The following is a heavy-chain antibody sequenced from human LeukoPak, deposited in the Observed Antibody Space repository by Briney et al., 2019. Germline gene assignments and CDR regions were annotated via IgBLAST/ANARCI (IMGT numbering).Heavy chain of an antibody. D-gene: IGHD5-24*01. Sequence: ASVKVSCKASGYTFTSYYMHWVRQAPGQGLEWMGIINPSGGSTSYAQKFQGRVTMTRDASTSTVYMELSSLRSEDTAVYYCARGRSAGCYYYYMDVWGKGTKVTVSS. CDR3: ARGRSAGCYYYYMDV. J-gene: IGHJ6*03. CDR1: GYTFTSYY. V-gene: IGHV1-46*01. CDR2: INPSGGST.